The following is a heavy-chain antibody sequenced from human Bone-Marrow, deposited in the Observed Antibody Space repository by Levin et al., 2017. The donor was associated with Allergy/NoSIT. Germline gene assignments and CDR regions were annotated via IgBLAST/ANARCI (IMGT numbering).Heavy chain of an antibody. V-gene: IGHV3-15*01. J-gene: IGHJ4*02. CDR3: STDRD. CDR1: GLTFKNAK. Sequence: SCAVSGLTFKNAKMNWVRRAPGKGLEWVGRIKSNADGGTRDYATAVKGRFTISRDDSKDSVYLHMSSLKTEDSGVYYCSTDRDWGQGTLVSVSS. CDR2: IKSNADGGTR.